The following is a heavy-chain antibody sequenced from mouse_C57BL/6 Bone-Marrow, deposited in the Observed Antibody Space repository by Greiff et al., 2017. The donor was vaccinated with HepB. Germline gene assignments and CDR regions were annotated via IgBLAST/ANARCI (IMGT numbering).Heavy chain of an antibody. D-gene: IGHD1-1*01. CDR1: GYTFTSYT. CDR3: VYYSWFAY. J-gene: IGHJ3*01. Sequence: VQLQESGAELARPGASVKMSCKASGYTFTSYTMHWVKPRPGQGLEWIGYINPSSGYTKYNQKFKDKATLTADKSSSTAYMQLSSLTSEDSAVYYCVYYSWFAYWGQGTLVTVSA. V-gene: IGHV1-4*01. CDR2: INPSSGYT.